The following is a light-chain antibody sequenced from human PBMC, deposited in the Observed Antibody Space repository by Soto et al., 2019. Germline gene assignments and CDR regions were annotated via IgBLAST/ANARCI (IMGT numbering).Light chain of an antibody. Sequence: QSALTQPASVSGSPGQSLTISCTGASSDVDRYNYVSWYQQHPGKAPQLMIYEVSNRPSGVSNRFSGSKSGNTASLTISGLQAEDEADYYCSSYTSSATAVFGGGTKLTVL. J-gene: IGLJ2*01. CDR1: SSDVDRYNY. V-gene: IGLV2-14*01. CDR2: EVS. CDR3: SSYTSSATAV.